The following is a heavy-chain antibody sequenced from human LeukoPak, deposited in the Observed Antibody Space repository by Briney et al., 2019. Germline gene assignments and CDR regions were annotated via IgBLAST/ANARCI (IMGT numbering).Heavy chain of an antibody. J-gene: IGHJ6*02. CDR3: ASRRVPAALRYTYYYGMDV. CDR1: GFTFSSYA. CDR2: ISGSGGST. V-gene: IGHV3-23*01. D-gene: IGHD2-2*02. Sequence: GGSLRLSCAASGFTFSSYAMSWVRQAPGKGLEWVSAISGSGGSTYYADSVKGRFTISRDNSKNTLYLQMNSLRAEDTAVYYCASRRVPAALRYTYYYGMDVWGQGTTVTVSS.